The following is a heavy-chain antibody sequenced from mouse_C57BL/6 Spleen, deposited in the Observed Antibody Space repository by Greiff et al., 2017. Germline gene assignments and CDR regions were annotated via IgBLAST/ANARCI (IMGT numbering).Heavy chain of an antibody. V-gene: IGHV1-50*01. Sequence: QVQLKQSGAELVKPGASVKLSCKASGYTFTSYWMQWVKQRPGQGLEWIGEIDPSDSYTNYNQKFKGKATLTVDTSSSTAYMQLSSLTSEDSAVYYCARELKAYWGQGTLVTVSA. J-gene: IGHJ3*01. CDR1: GYTFTSYW. CDR2: IDPSDSYT. D-gene: IGHD1-3*01. CDR3: ARELKAY.